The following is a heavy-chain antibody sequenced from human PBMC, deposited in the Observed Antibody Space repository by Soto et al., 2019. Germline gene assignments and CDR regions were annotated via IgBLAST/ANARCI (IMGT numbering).Heavy chain of an antibody. CDR3: ARDGGSVQQLGSGYYFDY. D-gene: IGHD6-6*01. CDR2: IWYDGSNK. V-gene: IGHV3-33*01. J-gene: IGHJ4*02. Sequence: QVQLVESGGGVVQPGRSLRLSCAASGFTFSSYGMHWVRQAPGQGLEWVAVIWYDGSNKYYADSVKGRFTISRDNSKNTLYLQINSLRAEDTAVYYCARDGGSVQQLGSGYYFDYWGQGTLVTVSS. CDR1: GFTFSSYG.